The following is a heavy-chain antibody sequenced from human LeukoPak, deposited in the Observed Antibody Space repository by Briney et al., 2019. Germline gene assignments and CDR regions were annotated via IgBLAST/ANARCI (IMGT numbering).Heavy chain of an antibody. Sequence: PGGSLRLSCAASGFTFSSYGMHWVRQARGKGLEWVAFIRYDGSNKYYADSVKGRFTISRDNSKNTLYLQMNSLRAEDTAVYYCAMLTYYYDSSGFFDYWGQGTLVTVSS. CDR3: AMLTYYYDSSGFFDY. CDR1: GFTFSSYG. J-gene: IGHJ4*02. V-gene: IGHV3-30*02. D-gene: IGHD3-22*01. CDR2: IRYDGSNK.